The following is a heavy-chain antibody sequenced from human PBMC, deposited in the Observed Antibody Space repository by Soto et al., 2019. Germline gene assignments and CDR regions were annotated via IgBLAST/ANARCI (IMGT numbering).Heavy chain of an antibody. CDR2: ISYDGSNK. Sequence: QVQLVESGGGVVQPGRSLRLSCAASGFTFSSYAMHWVRQAPGKGLEWVAVISYDGSNKYYADSVKGRFTISRDNSKNTLYLQMSSLRAEDTAVYYCARIRREAVLLWFGVDYWGQGALVTVS. CDR3: ARIRREAVLLWFGVDY. J-gene: IGHJ4*02. V-gene: IGHV3-30-3*01. D-gene: IGHD3-10*01. CDR1: GFTFSSYA.